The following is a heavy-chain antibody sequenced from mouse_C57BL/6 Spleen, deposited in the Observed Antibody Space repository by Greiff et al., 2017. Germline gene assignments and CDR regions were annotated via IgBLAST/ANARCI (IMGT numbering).Heavy chain of an antibody. CDR1: GYSFTGYY. CDR2: INPSTGGT. D-gene: IGHD1-1*01. CDR3: ARWGYYGSRYYFDY. J-gene: IGHJ2*01. Sequence: EVQLQQSGPELVKPGASVKISCKASGYSFTGYYMNWVKQSPEKSLEWIGEINPSTGGTTYNQKFKAKATLTVDKSSSTAYMQLKSLTSEDSAVYYCARWGYYGSRYYFDYWGQGTTLTVSS. V-gene: IGHV1-42*01.